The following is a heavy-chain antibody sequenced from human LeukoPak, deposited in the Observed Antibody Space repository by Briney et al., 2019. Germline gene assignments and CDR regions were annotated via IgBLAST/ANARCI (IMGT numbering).Heavy chain of an antibody. CDR3: ARLEIVVVPAALDAFDI. Sequence: PGGSLRLSCAVSGLTFSSYWMSWVRQAPGKGLEWVANIKQDGSEKYNVAPVKGRFTISRDNDENSLYLQMSSLRAEDTAVYYCARLEIVVVPAALDAFDIWGQGTMVTVSS. CDR2: IKQDGSEK. D-gene: IGHD2-2*03. V-gene: IGHV3-7*01. J-gene: IGHJ3*02. CDR1: GLTFSSYW.